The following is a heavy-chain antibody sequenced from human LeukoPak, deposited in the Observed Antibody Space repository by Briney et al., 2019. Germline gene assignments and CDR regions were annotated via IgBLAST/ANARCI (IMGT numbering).Heavy chain of an antibody. Sequence: GGSLRLSCAASGFTFSSYAMHWVRQAPGKGLEWVAVISYDGSNKYYADSVKGRFTISRDNAKNSLYLQMNSLRAEDTAVYYCARDKGDYVTEATFDYWGQGTLVTVSS. V-gene: IGHV3-30*04. CDR3: ARDKGDYVTEATFDY. CDR1: GFTFSSYA. CDR2: ISYDGSNK. D-gene: IGHD4-17*01. J-gene: IGHJ4*02.